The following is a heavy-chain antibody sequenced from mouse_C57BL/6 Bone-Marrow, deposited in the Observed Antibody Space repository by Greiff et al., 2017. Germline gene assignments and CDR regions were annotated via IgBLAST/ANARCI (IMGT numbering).Heavy chain of an antibody. D-gene: IGHD1-1*01. CDR2: ISNLAYSI. CDR3: ARREYYGSLDY. Sequence: EVQLVDSGGGLVQPGGSLKLSCAASGFTFSDYGMAWVRQAPRKGPEWVAFISNLAYSIYYADTVTGRFTISRENAKNTLYLEMSSLRSEDTAMYYCARREYYGSLDYWGQGTTLTVSS. CDR1: GFTFSDYG. V-gene: IGHV5-15*01. J-gene: IGHJ2*01.